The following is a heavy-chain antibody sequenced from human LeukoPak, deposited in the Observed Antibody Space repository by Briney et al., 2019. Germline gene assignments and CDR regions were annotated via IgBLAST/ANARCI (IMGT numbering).Heavy chain of an antibody. CDR2: ISSSGSYI. CDR1: GFTLSIYS. D-gene: IGHD3-10*01. Sequence: GGSLRLSCAASGFTLSIYSMSWVRQAPGKGLEWVSSISSSGSYIYYGDSVKGRFIISRDNAKNSVYLQMNSLRAEDTAVYYCARDRNYLAPSYYYYGMDVWGQGTTVTVSS. CDR3: ARDRNYLAPSYYYYGMDV. J-gene: IGHJ6*02. V-gene: IGHV3-21*01.